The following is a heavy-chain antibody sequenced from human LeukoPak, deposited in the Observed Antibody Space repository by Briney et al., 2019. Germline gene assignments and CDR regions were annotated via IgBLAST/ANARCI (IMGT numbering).Heavy chain of an antibody. J-gene: IGHJ4*02. D-gene: IGHD2-15*01. Sequence: PGGSLRLSCAASGFTCNNYSMNWVRQAPGKGLEWVSSISSSSAYIYHADSVKGRFTISRDNAKNSLSLQMNSLRAEDTAVYYCAREAAYLDYWGQGILVTVSS. CDR1: GFTCNNYS. V-gene: IGHV3-21*01. CDR2: ISSSSAYI. CDR3: AREAAYLDY.